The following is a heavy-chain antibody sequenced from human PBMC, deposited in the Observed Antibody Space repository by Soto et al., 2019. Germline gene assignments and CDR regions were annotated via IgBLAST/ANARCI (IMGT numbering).Heavy chain of an antibody. CDR2: MNTNSGTT. Sequence: QVQLVQSGAEVKKPGASVKVSCKASGYTFTSYDINWVRQATGQGLEWMGWMNTNSGTTGDAKKFQGRGTMTSNTAVRTAYRELSSPRSEDTAVYYCAREHSNSWRFDYGGQRTLVTVSS. D-gene: IGHD6-13*01. CDR1: GYTFTSYD. V-gene: IGHV1-8*01. CDR3: AREHSNSWRFDY. J-gene: IGHJ4*02.